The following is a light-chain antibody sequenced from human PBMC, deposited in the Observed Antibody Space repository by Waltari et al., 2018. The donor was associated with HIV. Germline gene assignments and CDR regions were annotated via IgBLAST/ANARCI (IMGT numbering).Light chain of an antibody. Sequence: QSALTQPASVSGSPGQSITISCTGTSSDVGGYNYCSWYQQHPGKAPQLVIYDVSERPSGVSNRFSGSKSGNTASLTISGLQAEDEADYNCCSYAGSSTLLFGGGTKVTVL. CDR1: SSDVGGYNY. J-gene: IGLJ2*01. CDR2: DVS. CDR3: CSYAGSSTLL. V-gene: IGLV2-23*01.